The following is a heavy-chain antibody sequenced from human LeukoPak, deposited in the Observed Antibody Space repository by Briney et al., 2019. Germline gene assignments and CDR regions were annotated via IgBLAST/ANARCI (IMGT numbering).Heavy chain of an antibody. CDR2: IYYSGST. D-gene: IGHD6-19*01. V-gene: IGHV4-59*08. CDR1: GGSISSYY. CDR3: ARQGVAGIYYYYYGMDV. J-gene: IGHJ6*02. Sequence: PSETLSLTCTVSGGSISSYYWSWIRQPPGKGLEWIGYIYYSGSTSYNPSLKSRVTVSVDTSKNQFSLKLSSVTAADTAVYYCARQGVAGIYYYYYGMDVWGQGTTVTVSS.